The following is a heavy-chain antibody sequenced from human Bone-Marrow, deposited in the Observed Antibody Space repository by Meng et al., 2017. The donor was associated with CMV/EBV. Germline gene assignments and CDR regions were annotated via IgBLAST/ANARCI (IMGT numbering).Heavy chain of an antibody. V-gene: IGHV1-69*06. CDR3: ARGRLGATNWFDP. CDR1: GGSFNNYG. D-gene: IGHD1-26*01. J-gene: IGHJ5*02. Sequence: SVKVSCKASGGSFNNYGFTWVRQAPGQGLEWMGGIIPMTDTPIYPQKFQGRVTITADTSTSTAYMELRSLRSDDTAVYYCARGRLGATNWFDPWGQGTLVTVSS. CDR2: IIPMTDTP.